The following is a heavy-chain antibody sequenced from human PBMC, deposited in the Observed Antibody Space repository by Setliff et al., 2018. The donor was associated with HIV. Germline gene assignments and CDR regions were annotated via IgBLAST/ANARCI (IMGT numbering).Heavy chain of an antibody. J-gene: IGHJ5*02. V-gene: IGHV4-4*07. D-gene: IGHD6-19*01. CDR2: IYSGGST. Sequence: SETLSLTCNVSGDSISGYLWSWIRQPAGKGLEWIGRIYSGGSTNYNPSLKSRVTLSIDKSKNQVSLKLTSVTAADTAVYYCARAPTGWYELDLWGQGTLVTVSS. CDR1: GDSISGYL. CDR3: ARAPTGWYELDL.